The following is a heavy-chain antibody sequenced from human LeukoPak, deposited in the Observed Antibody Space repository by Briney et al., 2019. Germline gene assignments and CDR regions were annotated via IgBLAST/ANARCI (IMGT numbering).Heavy chain of an antibody. V-gene: IGHV4-59*08. Sequence: PSETLSLTCTVSGGSISTYYWSWIRQPPGKGLEWIGYSYYSGSTNYNPSLKSRVTISVDTSKSQFSLKLTSVTAADTAVYYCARLGQPNAFDIWGQGTMVTVSP. J-gene: IGHJ3*02. CDR1: GGSISTYY. D-gene: IGHD3-16*01. CDR3: ARLGQPNAFDI. CDR2: SYYSGST.